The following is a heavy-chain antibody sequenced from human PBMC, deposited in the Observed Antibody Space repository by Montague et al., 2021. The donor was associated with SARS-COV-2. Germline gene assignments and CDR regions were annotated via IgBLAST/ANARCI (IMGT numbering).Heavy chain of an antibody. CDR1: EFTFDSHA. Sequence: SLRLSCAGSEFTFDSHAMSWVRQAPGKGLEWVAGISDGGTSTYYADSVKGRLIISRDNSKSTLYLQIHSLRAEDTAVYYCAKDLETSGWYTFFFDSWGQGTLVTVSS. J-gene: IGHJ4*02. V-gene: IGHV3-23*01. CDR2: ISDGGTST. D-gene: IGHD6-19*01. CDR3: AKDLETSGWYTFFFDS.